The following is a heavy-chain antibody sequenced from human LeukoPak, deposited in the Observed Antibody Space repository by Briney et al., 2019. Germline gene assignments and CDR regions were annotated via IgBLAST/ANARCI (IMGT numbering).Heavy chain of an antibody. CDR3: ARELRIASAGLDY. Sequence: GGSLRLSCAASGFTVSSNYISWVRQAPGEGLGWVSFIYSGGSTYYADSVKGRFTISRENSKNTLYLQMNSLRAEETAVFYSARELRIASAGLDYWGQGTLVTVSS. J-gene: IGHJ4*02. CDR2: IYSGGST. CDR1: GFTVSSNY. D-gene: IGHD6-13*01. V-gene: IGHV3-66*01.